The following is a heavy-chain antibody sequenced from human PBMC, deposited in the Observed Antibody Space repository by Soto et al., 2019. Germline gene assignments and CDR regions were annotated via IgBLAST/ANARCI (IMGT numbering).Heavy chain of an antibody. CDR2: ISSSGSTI. V-gene: IGHV3-11*01. CDR3: ARDKRFGELQLDY. CDR1: GFTFSDYY. Sequence: GGSLRLSCAASGFTFSDYYMSWIRQAPGKGLEWVSYISSSGSTIYYADSVKGRFTISRDNAKNSLYLQMNSLRAEDTAVYYCARDKRFGELQLDYWGQGTLVTVSS. D-gene: IGHD3-10*01. J-gene: IGHJ4*02.